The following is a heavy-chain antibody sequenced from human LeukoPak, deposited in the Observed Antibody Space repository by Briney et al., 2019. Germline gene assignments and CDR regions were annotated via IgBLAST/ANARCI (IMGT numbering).Heavy chain of an antibody. J-gene: IGHJ6*02. CDR1: GYSFTSYW. CDR3: ARHSSSRSQRYYYYYGMDV. CDR2: IYPGDSDT. Sequence: GESLKISCKGSGYSFTSYWIGWVRQMPGKGLEWMGIIYPGDSDTRYSPSFQGQVTISADKSISTAYLQWSSLKASDTAMYYCARHSSSRSQRYYYYYGMDVWGQGTTVTVSS. V-gene: IGHV5-51*01. D-gene: IGHD6-6*01.